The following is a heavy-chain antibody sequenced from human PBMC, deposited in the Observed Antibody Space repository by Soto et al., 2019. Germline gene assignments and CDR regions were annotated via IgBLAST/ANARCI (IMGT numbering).Heavy chain of an antibody. J-gene: IGHJ6*02. CDR3: ARVRSEQQLYHYYGMDV. CDR1: GYTFTSYD. Sequence: ASVKVSCKASGYTFTSYDINWVRQATGQGLEWMGWMNPNSGNTGYAQKFQGRVTMTRNTSISTAYVELSSLRSEDTAVYYCARVRSEQQLYHYYGMDVWGQGTTVTVSS. D-gene: IGHD6-13*01. V-gene: IGHV1-8*01. CDR2: MNPNSGNT.